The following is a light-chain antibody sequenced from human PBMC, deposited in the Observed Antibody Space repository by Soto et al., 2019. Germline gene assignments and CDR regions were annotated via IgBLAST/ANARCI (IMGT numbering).Light chain of an antibody. V-gene: IGKV3-20*01. CDR1: HTISSSY. Sequence: EIVLTQSPGTLSLSPWERATLSCRASHTISSSYLAWYQQKPGQAPRLLMYGISRRATGIPDRFSGSGSGTDFTLTITRLEPEDFAVYYCQQYVTSSPRTFGQGTKVDI. CDR2: GIS. J-gene: IGKJ1*01. CDR3: QQYVTSSPRT.